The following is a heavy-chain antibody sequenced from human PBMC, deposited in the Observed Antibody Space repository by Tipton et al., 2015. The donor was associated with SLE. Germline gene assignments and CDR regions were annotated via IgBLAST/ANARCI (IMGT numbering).Heavy chain of an antibody. Sequence: TLSLTCTVSGGSISTYYWSWIRQPPKQGLEWIGWIYHTGSTDYNPSLKSRVTISVDTSKNQFSLRLSSVTAADTAVYYCARDRAPRQRRLQPSDYWGQGTLVTVSS. CDR3: ARDRAPRQRRLQPSDY. D-gene: IGHD5-24*01. V-gene: IGHV4-59*01. CDR2: IYHTGST. J-gene: IGHJ4*02. CDR1: GGSISTYY.